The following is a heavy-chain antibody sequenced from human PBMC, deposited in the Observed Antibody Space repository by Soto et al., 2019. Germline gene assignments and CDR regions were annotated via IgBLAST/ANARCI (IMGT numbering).Heavy chain of an antibody. Sequence: QVQLVESGGGVVQPGRSLRLSCAASGFTFSSYAMHWVRQAPGKGLEWVAVISYDGSNKYYADSVKGRFTISRDNSKNTLDLQMNSLRAEDTAVYYCARELHKYDFWSGYSYYYYYGMDVWGQGTTVTVSS. D-gene: IGHD3-3*01. J-gene: IGHJ6*02. CDR2: ISYDGSNK. CDR1: GFTFSSYA. V-gene: IGHV3-30-3*01. CDR3: ARELHKYDFWSGYSYYYYYGMDV.